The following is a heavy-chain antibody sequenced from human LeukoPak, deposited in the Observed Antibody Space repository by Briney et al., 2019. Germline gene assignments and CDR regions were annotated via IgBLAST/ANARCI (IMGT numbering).Heavy chain of an antibody. V-gene: IGHV4-38-2*02. D-gene: IGHD1-26*01. CDR1: GYSISSTYY. J-gene: IGHJ4*02. Sequence: PSETLSLTCTVSGYSISSTYYWGWIRQPPGKGLEWIGSIYHSGSTYYNPSLKSRVTISVDTSKNQFSLKLSSVTAADTAVYYCARVGAPQWGEIGYWGQGTLVTVSS. CDR2: IYHSGST. CDR3: ARVGAPQWGEIGY.